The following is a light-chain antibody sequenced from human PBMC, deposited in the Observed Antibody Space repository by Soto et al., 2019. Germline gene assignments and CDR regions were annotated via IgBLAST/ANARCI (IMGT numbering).Light chain of an antibody. CDR2: DAS. Sequence: DIRMTQSPSTLSTSVGDRVTITCRASQNIRGWLAWYQQKPGKAPKLLIYDASTLESGVPSRFSGSGSGTEFTLTISSLQPGDFATYYCQQYNSYSWTFGQGTTVAIK. J-gene: IGKJ1*01. V-gene: IGKV1-5*01. CDR3: QQYNSYSWT. CDR1: QNIRGW.